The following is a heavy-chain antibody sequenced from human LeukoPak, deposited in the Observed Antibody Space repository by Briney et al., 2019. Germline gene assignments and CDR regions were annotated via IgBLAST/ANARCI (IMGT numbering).Heavy chain of an antibody. CDR1: GDFISTYY. V-gene: IGHV4-59*08. D-gene: IGHD5-24*01. CDR2: NYYCGRN. J-gene: IGHJ5*02. CDR3: ARHVMAVAPGCFDP. Sequence: NSSETLSLICTVSGDFISTYYRSWIRQPPGEGLVWIRYNYYCGRNNFHTSLKSRVTISEDTSKNHFSLKLTSVTPADQAVSYCARHVMAVAPGCFDPWGQGTLVTVSS.